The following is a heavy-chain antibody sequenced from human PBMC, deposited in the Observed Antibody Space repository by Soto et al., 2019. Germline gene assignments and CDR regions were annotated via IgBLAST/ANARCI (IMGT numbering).Heavy chain of an antibody. J-gene: IGHJ3*01. CDR1: GFTFSSYA. V-gene: IGHV3-23*01. Sequence: GGSLRLSCVASGFTFSSYAMSWVRQAPGKGLEWVPALSGGGGTAYYAASVKGRFTISRDNSKNTLYLQMNSLRAEDTAVYYCARDVSGGYFVPLTDAFDVWGQGTMVTVSS. CDR2: LSGGGGTA. D-gene: IGHD3-10*01. CDR3: ARDVSGGYFVPLTDAFDV.